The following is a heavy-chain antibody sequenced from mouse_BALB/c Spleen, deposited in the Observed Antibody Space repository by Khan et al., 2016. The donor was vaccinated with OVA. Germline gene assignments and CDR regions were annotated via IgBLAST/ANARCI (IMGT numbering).Heavy chain of an antibody. CDR1: GFTFSSFG. CDR2: ISSGSSTI. CDR3: VVITAWFAY. D-gene: IGHD2-4*01. Sequence: EVMLVESGGGLVQPGGSRKLSCAASGFTFSSFGMHWVRQAPEKGLEWVAYISSGSSTIYYADTVKGRFTISRDNPKNTLFLHMTSLRSEDTAMYYCVVITAWFAYWGQGTLVTVSA. J-gene: IGHJ3*01. V-gene: IGHV5-17*02.